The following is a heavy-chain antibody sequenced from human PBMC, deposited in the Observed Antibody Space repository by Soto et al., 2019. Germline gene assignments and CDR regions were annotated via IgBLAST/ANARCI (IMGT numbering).Heavy chain of an antibody. CDR3: ANHVSMSCKRRFDY. J-gene: IGHJ4*02. CDR2: NYHSGYTRT. Sequence: QIHLQQSGPGLVKPSGTLSFNCAVSGGSISGVNWWSWVRQPPGEGLEWIGENYHSGYTRTNYNPSLKSRVTIALDEPEDRFSLAFTSVTDARAAVYFCANHVSMSCKRRFDYWGKGSLFTASS. D-gene: IGHD2-15*01. V-gene: IGHV4-4*02. CDR1: GGSISGVNW.